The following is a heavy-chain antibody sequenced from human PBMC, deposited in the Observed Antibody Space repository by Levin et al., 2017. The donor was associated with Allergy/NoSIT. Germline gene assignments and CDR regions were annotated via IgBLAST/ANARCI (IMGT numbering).Heavy chain of an antibody. CDR3: ARAKSGYSYYYFDY. Sequence: SQTLSLPCTVSGGSISSYYWSWIRQPPGKGLEWIGYIYYSGSTKYNPSLKSRVTISVDTSKNQFSLTLSSGTAADTAVYYCARAKSGYSYYYFDYWGQGTLVTVSS. J-gene: IGHJ4*02. V-gene: IGHV4-59*01. CDR1: GGSISSYY. CDR2: IYYSGST. D-gene: IGHD5-18*01.